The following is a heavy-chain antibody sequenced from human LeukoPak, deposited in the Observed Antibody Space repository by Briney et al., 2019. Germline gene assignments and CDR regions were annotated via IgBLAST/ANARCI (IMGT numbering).Heavy chain of an antibody. Sequence: SETLSLTCTVSGGSISSYYWSWIRQPPGKGLEWIGYIYYSGSTNYNPSLKSRVTISVDTSKNQFSLKLSSVTAADTAVYYCARSPNYDFWSGYYHETYFDYWGQGTLVTVSS. CDR1: GGSISSYY. CDR3: ARSPNYDFWSGYYHETYFDY. D-gene: IGHD3-3*01. J-gene: IGHJ4*02. V-gene: IGHV4-59*08. CDR2: IYYSGST.